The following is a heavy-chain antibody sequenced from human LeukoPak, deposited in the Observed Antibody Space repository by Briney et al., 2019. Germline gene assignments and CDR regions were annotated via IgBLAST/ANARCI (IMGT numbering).Heavy chain of an antibody. Sequence: ASVKVSCKASGYTFTSFDFNWVRQAPGQGLEWMGIINPSGGSTSYAQKFQGRVTMTRDTSTSTVYMELSNLRSEDTAVYYCAKSLYSNDWYPFDYWGQGTLVTVSS. CDR2: INPSGGST. CDR1: GYTFTSFD. J-gene: IGHJ4*02. D-gene: IGHD6-19*01. CDR3: AKSLYSNDWYPFDY. V-gene: IGHV1-46*01.